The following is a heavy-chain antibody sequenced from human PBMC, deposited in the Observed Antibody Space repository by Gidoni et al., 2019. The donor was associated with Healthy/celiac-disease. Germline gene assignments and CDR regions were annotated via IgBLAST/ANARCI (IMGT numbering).Heavy chain of an antibody. Sequence: EVQLVESGGGLVKPGGSLRLSCAASGFTFSSYSMNWVRQAPGKGLEWVSSISSSSSYIYYADSVKGRFTISRDNAKNSLYLQVNSLRAEDTAVYYCARVGRSSSSPHYYFDYWGQGTLVTVSS. CDR2: ISSSSSYI. CDR1: GFTFSSYS. D-gene: IGHD6-6*01. CDR3: ARVGRSSSSPHYYFDY. V-gene: IGHV3-21*01. J-gene: IGHJ4*02.